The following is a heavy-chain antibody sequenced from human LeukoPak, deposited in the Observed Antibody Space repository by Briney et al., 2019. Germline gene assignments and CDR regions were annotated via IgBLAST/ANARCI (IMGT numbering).Heavy chain of an antibody. CDR3: AKDGYSSCCSYWFDP. CDR2: ISGSGGST. Sequence: GGSLRLSCAASGFTFSSYAMSWVRQAPGNGLEWVSAISGSGGSTYYGDYVKSRFTISRDNSKNTLYMQMNSLSAEDTAVYYCAKDGYSSCCSYWFDPWGQGTMVTVSS. V-gene: IGHV3-23*01. D-gene: IGHD6-13*01. J-gene: IGHJ5*02. CDR1: GFTFSSYA.